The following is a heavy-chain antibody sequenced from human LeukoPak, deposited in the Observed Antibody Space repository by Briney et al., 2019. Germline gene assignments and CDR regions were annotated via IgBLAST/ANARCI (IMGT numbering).Heavy chain of an antibody. CDR1: GGSISSYY. V-gene: IGHV4-59*01. D-gene: IGHD6-19*01. CDR2: IYYSGGT. Sequence: PSETLSLTCTVSGGSISSYYWSWIRQPPGKGLEWTGYIYYSGGTNYNPSLKSRVTISVDTSKNQFSLKLSSVTAADTAVYYCARYSSGWYGGYYYGMDVWGQGTTVTVSS. CDR3: ARYSSGWYGGYYYGMDV. J-gene: IGHJ6*02.